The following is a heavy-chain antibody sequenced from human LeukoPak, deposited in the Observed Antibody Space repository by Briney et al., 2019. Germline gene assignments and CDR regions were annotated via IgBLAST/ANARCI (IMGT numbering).Heavy chain of an antibody. CDR2: ITFSGNDV. V-gene: IGHV3-21*01. CDR1: GFSFSSYS. Sequence: GGSLRLSCAASGFSFSSYSMNWVRQAPGKGLEWVASITFSGNDVYYADSVKGRSTISRDNAKNSLFLQINSLRVEDTAVYYCARDLGGIEADGTAYWGQGTLVIVPS. J-gene: IGHJ4*02. D-gene: IGHD6-13*01. CDR3: ARDLGGIEADGTAY.